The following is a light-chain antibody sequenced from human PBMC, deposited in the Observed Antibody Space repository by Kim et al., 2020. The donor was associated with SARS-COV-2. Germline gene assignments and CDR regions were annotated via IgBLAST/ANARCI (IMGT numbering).Light chain of an antibody. V-gene: IGKV1-39*01. CDR3: QQSHSTPRT. J-gene: IGKJ1*01. CDR1: QSICTH. CDR2: GAS. Sequence: GDTVIITCRASQSICTHLNWYQHKPGKAPKLLIYGASNLQTGVPPRFSGSGSGTRFTLTIYNFQPEDFATYYCQQSHSTPRTFGQGTKVDIK.